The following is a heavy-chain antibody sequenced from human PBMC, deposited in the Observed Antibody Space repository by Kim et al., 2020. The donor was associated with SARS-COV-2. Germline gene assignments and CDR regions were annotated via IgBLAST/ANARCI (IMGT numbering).Heavy chain of an antibody. CDR1: GGSISSSSYY. V-gene: IGHV4-39*07. Sequence: SETLSLTCTVSGGSISSSSYYWGWIRQPPGKGLEWIGSIYYSGSTYYNPSLKSRVTISVDTSKNQFSLKLSSVTAADTAVYYCARDSSDCGGDCYLEVLGWFYPWGQGTLVTVSS. D-gene: IGHD2-21*02. CDR3: ARDSSDCGGDCYLEVLGWFYP. CDR2: IYYSGST. J-gene: IGHJ5*02.